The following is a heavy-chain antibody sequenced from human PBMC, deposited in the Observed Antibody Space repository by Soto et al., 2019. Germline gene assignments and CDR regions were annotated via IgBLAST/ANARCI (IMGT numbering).Heavy chain of an antibody. V-gene: IGHV4-59*01. J-gene: IGHJ3*01. CDR1: GGSISSYY. Sequence: QVQLQESGPGLVKPSETLSLTCTVSGGSISSYYWSWIRQPPGKGLEWIGYIYYSGSTNYNPSLKSRVPISVDTSKNQFSPKLTSVTAADTAVYYCARRYGSAFDFWGQGTMVTVSS. CDR3: ARRYGSAFDF. D-gene: IGHD3-10*01. CDR2: IYYSGST.